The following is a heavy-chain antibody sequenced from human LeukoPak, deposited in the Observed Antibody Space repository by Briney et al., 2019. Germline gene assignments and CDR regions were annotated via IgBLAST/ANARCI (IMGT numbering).Heavy chain of an antibody. J-gene: IGHJ3*02. V-gene: IGHV4-4*02. CDR2: LHHGGGS. D-gene: IGHD3-10*01. CDR3: SRGISRSGSGREGISDI. Sequence: SETLSLTCTVSGGPVSVSDWWSWVRQPPGKDLEWIGELHHGGGSNYNPSLKSRVTMSVDKSQNHFSLRLSSVTAADTAVYYCSRGISRSGSGREGISDIWGQGTIVTVSS. CDR1: GGPVSVSDW.